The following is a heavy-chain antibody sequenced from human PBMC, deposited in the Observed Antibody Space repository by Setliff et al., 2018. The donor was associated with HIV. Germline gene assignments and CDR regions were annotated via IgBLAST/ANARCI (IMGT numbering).Heavy chain of an antibody. CDR3: ASGVYYYDDSGYYPGYYYYYMDV. CDR1: GGTLSSYG. V-gene: IGHV1-69*13. Sequence: SVKVSCKASGGTLSSYGISWVRQAPGQGLEWMGGIIPVFGTPNYAQKFQGRVTITADESTRTAYMELSSLRSEDTAVYYCASGVYYYDDSGYYPGYYYYYMDVWGRGTTVTVSS. D-gene: IGHD3-22*01. CDR2: IIPVFGTP. J-gene: IGHJ6*03.